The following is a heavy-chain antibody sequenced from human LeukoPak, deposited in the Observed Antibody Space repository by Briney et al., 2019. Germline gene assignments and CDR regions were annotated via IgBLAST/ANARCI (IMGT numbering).Heavy chain of an antibody. CDR3: ARQRAGFTVTTSDY. Sequence: PGRSLRLSCAASGFTFRTYGMHWVRQAPGKGLEWVTIIWYDGSYKSYADSVKGRFTISRDNAKNSLYLQTNSLRAEDTAVYYCARQRAGFTVTTSDYWGQGTLVTVSS. CDR1: GFTFRTYG. D-gene: IGHD4-17*01. J-gene: IGHJ4*02. CDR2: IWYDGSYK. V-gene: IGHV3-33*01.